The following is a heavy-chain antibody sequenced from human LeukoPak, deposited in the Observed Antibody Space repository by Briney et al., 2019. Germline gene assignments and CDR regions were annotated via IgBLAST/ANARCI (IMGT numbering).Heavy chain of an antibody. CDR2: ISGSGDST. J-gene: IGHJ4*02. V-gene: IGHV3-23*01. CDR1: GFTFSSYA. Sequence: GGSPRLSCAASGFTFSSYAMSWVRQAPGKGLEWVSAISGSGDSTYYADSVKGRFTISRDNSINTVHLQMNSLRAEDTAVYFCAKEVTFSGSFHLDYWGQGTLVSVSS. D-gene: IGHD3-10*01. CDR3: AKEVTFSGSFHLDY.